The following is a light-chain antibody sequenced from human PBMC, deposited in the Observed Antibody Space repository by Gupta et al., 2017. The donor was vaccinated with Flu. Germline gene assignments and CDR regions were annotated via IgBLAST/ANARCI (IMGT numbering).Light chain of an antibody. CDR3: QQSDSDPNRT. Sequence: SSLSASVGDRVTITCRASQRIRTYLNWYKQKPGKAPKLLISAAASWQSGVPSRFSGSGSGKEFTLTISRLQPEDFATYYSQQSDSDPNRTFGQGTKVEIK. CDR1: QRIRTY. J-gene: IGKJ2*01. CDR2: AAA. V-gene: IGKV1-39*01.